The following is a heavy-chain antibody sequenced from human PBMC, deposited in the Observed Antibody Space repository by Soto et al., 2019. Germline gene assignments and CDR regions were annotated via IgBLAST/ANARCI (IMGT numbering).Heavy chain of an antibody. Sequence: QVQLVESGGGVVQPGRSLRLSCAASGFTFSSYGMHWVRQAPGKGLEWVAVISYDGSNKYYADSVKGRFTISRDNSKNALYLQMNSLRAVDTAVYYCARDQGGDSSGYMGPFDYWGQGTLVTVSS. CDR3: ARDQGGDSSGYMGPFDY. CDR2: ISYDGSNK. J-gene: IGHJ4*02. D-gene: IGHD3-22*01. V-gene: IGHV3-30*03. CDR1: GFTFSSYG.